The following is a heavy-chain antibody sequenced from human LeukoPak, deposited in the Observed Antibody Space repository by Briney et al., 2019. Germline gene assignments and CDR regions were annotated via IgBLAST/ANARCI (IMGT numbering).Heavy chain of an antibody. CDR3: ARGGGVPTATPDY. Sequence: GGSLRLSCAASGFTFSTYWMHWVRQAPGKGLVWVSRINTDGSSTNYADSVKGRFTISRDNAENTLYLQMNSLGAEDTAVYYCARGGGVPTATPDYWGQGTLVTVSS. CDR2: INTDGSST. CDR1: GFTFSTYW. J-gene: IGHJ4*02. D-gene: IGHD2-15*01. V-gene: IGHV3-74*01.